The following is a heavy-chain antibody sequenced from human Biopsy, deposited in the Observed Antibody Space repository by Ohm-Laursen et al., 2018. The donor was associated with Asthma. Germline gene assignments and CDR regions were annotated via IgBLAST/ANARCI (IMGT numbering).Heavy chain of an antibody. J-gene: IGHJ4*02. CDR2: IYSGGTS. Sequence: SLRLSCTAPGFAVSRDHMFWVRQAPGKGLERVSVIYSGGTSHTADSVRGRFTISRDYSKNTLYLQMHSLRAEDTAVYYCARGDNSNWSHYYFDYWGQGTLVTVSS. D-gene: IGHD2/OR15-2a*01. V-gene: IGHV3-53*01. CDR3: ARGDNSNWSHYYFDY. CDR1: GFAVSRDH.